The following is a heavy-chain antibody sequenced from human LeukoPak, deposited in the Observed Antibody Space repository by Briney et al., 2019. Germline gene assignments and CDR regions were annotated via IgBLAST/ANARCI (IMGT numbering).Heavy chain of an antibody. CDR2: ISGSGGST. CDR3: EKDRYGDYSLLAVFDE. CDR1: GFTFSSYA. Sequence: GGSLRLSCAASGFTFSSYAMSWVRQAPGKGLEWVSAISGSGGSTYYADSVKGPYTISRDNSKNTLYLQMNSLRAADTAVYYLEKDRYGDYSLLAVFDEGSKASLVSVSS. V-gene: IGHV3-23*01. D-gene: IGHD4-17*01. J-gene: IGHJ4*02.